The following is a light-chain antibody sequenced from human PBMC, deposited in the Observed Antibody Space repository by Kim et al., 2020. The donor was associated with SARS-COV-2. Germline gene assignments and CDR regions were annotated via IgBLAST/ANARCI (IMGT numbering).Light chain of an antibody. J-gene: IGLJ1*01. V-gene: IGLV1-44*01. Sequence: QSVLTQPPSVSGTPGQTVTISCSGSNSNIGGNTFNWYQQLPATAPKLLIYSTIQRPSGVPDRFSGPKSGTSTSLAITGVRSADEADYSCAAWDDSLNGYVFGTGTKVTV. CDR3: AAWDDSLNGYV. CDR1: NSNIGGNT. CDR2: STI.